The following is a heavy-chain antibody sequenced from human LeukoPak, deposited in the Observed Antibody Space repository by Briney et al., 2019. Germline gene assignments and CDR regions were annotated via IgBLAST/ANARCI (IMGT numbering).Heavy chain of an antibody. CDR1: GFTFSRTW. Sequence: GGSLRLSCAASGFTFSRTWMHWVRQVPGKGLVWVSRTNRDGSTTSYADSVKGRFTISRDNSKNTLYLQMNSLRAEDTAVYYCAKWTKNWYFDLWGQGTLVTVSS. CDR3: AKWTKNWYFDL. CDR2: TNRDGSTT. D-gene: IGHD3/OR15-3a*01. J-gene: IGHJ2*01. V-gene: IGHV3-74*01.